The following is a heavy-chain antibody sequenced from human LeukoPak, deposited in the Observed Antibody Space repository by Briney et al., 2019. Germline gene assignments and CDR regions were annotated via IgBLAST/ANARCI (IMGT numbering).Heavy chain of an antibody. CDR3: AKDSKRWKTYYYEAGSYYFDY. V-gene: IGHV6-1*01. D-gene: IGHD3-10*01. CDR2: TYYRSKWYN. Sequence: SQTLSLTCAISGDSVSSNSAAWNWIRQSPSRGLEWLGRTYYRSKWYNDYAVSVKSRITINPDTSKNQFSLQLNSVTPEDTAVYYCAKDSKRWKTYYYEAGSYYFDYWGQGTRVTVSS. CDR1: GDSVSSNSAA. J-gene: IGHJ4*02.